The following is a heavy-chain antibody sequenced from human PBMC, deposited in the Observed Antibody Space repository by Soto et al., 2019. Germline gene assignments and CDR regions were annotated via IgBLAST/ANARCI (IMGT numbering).Heavy chain of an antibody. CDR3: ARAYCEPPDAFDL. D-gene: IGHD1-26*01. CDR1: GYTFKTYG. CDR2: ISAYNGNT. J-gene: IGHJ3*01. V-gene: IGHV1-18*01. Sequence: QLVQSGSEVKKPGASVKVSCKASGYTFKTYGITWVRQAPGQGLEWVGWISAYNGNTYHAQKVQGRVNLTTDTSTRTDDLEQNRVRSDDTAMYYGARAYCEPPDAFDLWGQGTMVTVSS.